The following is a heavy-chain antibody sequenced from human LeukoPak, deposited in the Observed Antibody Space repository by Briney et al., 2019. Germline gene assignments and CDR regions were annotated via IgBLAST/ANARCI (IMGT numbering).Heavy chain of an antibody. J-gene: IGHJ5*02. Sequence: KPGGSLRLSCAASGFTFSSYSMNWVRQAPGKGLEWVSSISSSSSYIYYADSVKGRFTISRDNAKNSLYLQMNSLRAEDKAVYYCAREGNNYDILTGLNWFDPWGQGTLVTVSS. D-gene: IGHD3-9*01. V-gene: IGHV3-21*01. CDR3: AREGNNYDILTGLNWFDP. CDR2: ISSSSSYI. CDR1: GFTFSSYS.